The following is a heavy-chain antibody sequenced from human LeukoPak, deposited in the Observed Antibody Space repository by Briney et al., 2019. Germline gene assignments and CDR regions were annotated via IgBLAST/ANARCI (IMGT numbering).Heavy chain of an antibody. J-gene: IGHJ3*02. Sequence: PGGSLRLSCAASRFTFSNYAMHWVRQAPGKGLEWVSVISYDGSNKYYADSVKGRFTISRDNSKNTLYLQMNSLRAEDTAVYYCPRDYYDTSGNGAFDIWGQGTMVTVSS. CDR2: ISYDGSNK. CDR1: RFTFSNYA. V-gene: IGHV3-30-3*01. D-gene: IGHD3-22*01. CDR3: PRDYYDTSGNGAFDI.